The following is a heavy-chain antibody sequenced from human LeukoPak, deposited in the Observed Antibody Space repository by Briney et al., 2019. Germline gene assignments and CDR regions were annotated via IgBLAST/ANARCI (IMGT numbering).Heavy chain of an antibody. CDR3: AKDYQAHYYGSGSYYANFDY. J-gene: IGHJ4*02. V-gene: IGHV3-23*01. Sequence: GGSLRLSCAASGFTFSSYAMSWVRQAPGKGLEWVSAISGGGGSTYYADSVKGRFTISRDNSKNTLYLQMNSLRAEDTAVYYCAKDYQAHYYGSGSYYANFDYWGQGTLVTVSS. D-gene: IGHD3-10*01. CDR1: GFTFSSYA. CDR2: ISGGGGST.